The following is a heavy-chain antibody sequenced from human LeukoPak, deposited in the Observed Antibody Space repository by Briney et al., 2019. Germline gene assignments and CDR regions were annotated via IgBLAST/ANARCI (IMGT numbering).Heavy chain of an antibody. Sequence: GGSLRLSCVASGFTVSTNYMSWVRQAPGKGLEWVSVIYSGGTTYYADSVKGRFTISRDNSKNTVYLQMNSLIGEDTAVYYCVRGAAGDCWGQGTLVTVSS. V-gene: IGHV3-53*01. J-gene: IGHJ4*02. CDR3: VRGAAGDC. CDR1: GFTVSTNY. D-gene: IGHD6-25*01. CDR2: IYSGGTT.